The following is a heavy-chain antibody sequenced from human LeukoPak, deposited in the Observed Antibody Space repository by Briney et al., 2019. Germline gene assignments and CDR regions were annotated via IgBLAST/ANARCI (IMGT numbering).Heavy chain of an antibody. Sequence: GGSLRLSCAASGFTFSTYSMNWVRQAPGKGLEWVSSFSSSGSYIYYADSVKGRFTISRNNAKNSLYLQMNSLRAEDTALYYCARGLGVTDPYYFDYWGQGTLVTVSS. CDR2: FSSSGSYI. V-gene: IGHV3-21*04. CDR1: GFTFSTYS. D-gene: IGHD3-10*01. CDR3: ARGLGVTDPYYFDY. J-gene: IGHJ4*02.